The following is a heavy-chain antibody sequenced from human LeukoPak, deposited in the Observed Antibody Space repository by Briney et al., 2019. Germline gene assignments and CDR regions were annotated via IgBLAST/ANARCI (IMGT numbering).Heavy chain of an antibody. Sequence: GGSLRLSCAASGFTFSSYEMNWVRQAPGKGLEWVSYISSSGSTIYYADSVKGRFTISRDNAKNSLYLQMNSLRAEDTAVYYCARHYGSGSYYPSYWGQGTLVTVSS. CDR2: ISSSGSTI. J-gene: IGHJ4*02. CDR3: ARHYGSGSYYPSY. V-gene: IGHV3-48*03. CDR1: GFTFSSYE. D-gene: IGHD1-26*01.